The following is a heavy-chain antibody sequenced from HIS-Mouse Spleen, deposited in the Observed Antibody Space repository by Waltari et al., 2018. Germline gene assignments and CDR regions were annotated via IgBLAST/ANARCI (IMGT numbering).Heavy chain of an antibody. Sequence: QVQLVESGGGVVQPGRSLRLSCAASGFTFSSYGMHWVRQAPGKGLEWVAVISYDGSNKYYADSVKGRFTISRDNSKNTLYLQMNSLRAEDTAVYYCAKVPPTGGAFDIWGQGTMVTVSS. D-gene: IGHD3-10*01. V-gene: IGHV3-30*18. CDR2: ISYDGSNK. CDR3: AKVPPTGGAFDI. CDR1: GFTFSSYG. J-gene: IGHJ3*02.